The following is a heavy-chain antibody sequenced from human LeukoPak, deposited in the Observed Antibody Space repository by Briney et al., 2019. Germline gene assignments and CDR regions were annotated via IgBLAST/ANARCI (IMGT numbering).Heavy chain of an antibody. V-gene: IGHV3-48*03. D-gene: IGHD3-10*01. CDR3: AREAYGSGSHPVDY. CDR2: ISSSGSTI. CDR1: GFTFSSYE. Sequence: GGSLRLSCAASGFTFSSYEMNWVRQAPGKGLEWVSYISSSGSTIYYADSVKGRFTISRDNAKNSLYLQMNSLRAEDTAVYYCAREAYGSGSHPVDYWGQGTLVTVSS. J-gene: IGHJ4*02.